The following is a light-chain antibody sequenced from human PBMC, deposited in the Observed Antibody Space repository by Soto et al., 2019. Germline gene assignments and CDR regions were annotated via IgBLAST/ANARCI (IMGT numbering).Light chain of an antibody. J-gene: IGKJ2*01. CDR2: GAS. CDR1: QSVSSSY. V-gene: IGKV3-20*01. Sequence: EIVLTQSPGTLSLSPGERATLSCRASQSVSSSYLVWYQQKNGQAPRLLIYGASSRATGIPDRFSGSGSGIDFTLTIGRLEPEDFAVYYCQQYGSSQYTFGQGTKLEIK. CDR3: QQYGSSQYT.